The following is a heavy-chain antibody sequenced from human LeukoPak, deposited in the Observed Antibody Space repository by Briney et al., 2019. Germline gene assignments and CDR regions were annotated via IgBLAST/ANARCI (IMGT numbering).Heavy chain of an antibody. CDR3: ARLEMATINFDY. CDR1: GGSISSSGYY. J-gene: IGHJ4*02. V-gene: IGHV4-39*01. D-gene: IGHD5-24*01. Sequence: SETLSLTCTVSGGSISSSGYYWGWIRQPPGKGLEWIGSFSYTGNTYYNPSLKGRVTISVDTSKNQFSLKLRSVTAADTAVYYCARLEMATINFDYWGQGTLVTVSS. CDR2: FSYTGNT.